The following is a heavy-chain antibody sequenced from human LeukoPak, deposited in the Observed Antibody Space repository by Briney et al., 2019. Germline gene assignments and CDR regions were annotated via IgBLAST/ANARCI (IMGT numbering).Heavy chain of an antibody. CDR2: ISAYNGNT. CDR1: GYTFTSYD. J-gene: IGHJ5*02. Sequence: ASVKVSCKASGYTFTSYDINWVRQATGQGLEWMGWISAYNGNTNYAQKLQGRVTMTTDTSTSTAYMELRSLRSDDTAVYYCARDRHYYGSGSRNWFDPWGQGTLVTVSS. V-gene: IGHV1-18*01. D-gene: IGHD3-10*01. CDR3: ARDRHYYGSGSRNWFDP.